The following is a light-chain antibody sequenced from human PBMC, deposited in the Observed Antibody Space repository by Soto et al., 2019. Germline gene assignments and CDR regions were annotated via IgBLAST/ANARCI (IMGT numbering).Light chain of an antibody. Sequence: QSALTQPASVSGSPGQSITISCTGTSSDVGGYNYVSWYQQHPGKAPKLMIYEVSNRPSGVSNRFSGSKSGNTASLTISGIQAEDEADYYCSSYTSSSLYVFGSGTQLTVL. J-gene: IGLJ1*01. CDR3: SSYTSSSLYV. CDR2: EVS. V-gene: IGLV2-14*01. CDR1: SSDVGGYNY.